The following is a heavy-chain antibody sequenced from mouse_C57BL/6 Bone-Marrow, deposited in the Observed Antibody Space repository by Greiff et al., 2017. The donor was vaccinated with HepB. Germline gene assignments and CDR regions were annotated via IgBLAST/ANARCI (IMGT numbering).Heavy chain of an antibody. CDR3: ARLRNYYYGSSYWYFDV. J-gene: IGHJ1*03. D-gene: IGHD1-1*01. CDR1: GFNIKNTY. V-gene: IGHV14-3*01. Sequence: EVKVVESVAELVRPGASVKLSCTASGFNIKNTYMHWVKQRPEQGLEWIGRIDPANGNTKYAPKFQGKATITADTSSNTAYLQLSSLTSEDTAIYYCARLRNYYYGSSYWYFDVWGTGTTVTVSS. CDR2: IDPANGNT.